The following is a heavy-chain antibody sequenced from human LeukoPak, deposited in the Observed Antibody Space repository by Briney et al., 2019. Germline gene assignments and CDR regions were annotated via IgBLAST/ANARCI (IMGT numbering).Heavy chain of an antibody. CDR1: GFTVSNNY. Sequence: GGSLRPSCAASGFTVSNNYMSWVRQAPGKGLEWVSLIHRCGTTYHADSVKGRFTISRDNSKNTLYFQMNSLRAEDTAVYYCTRVDGGQSIWGQGTLVGVSS. CDR2: IHRCGTT. J-gene: IGHJ4*02. CDR3: TRVDGGQSI. D-gene: IGHD6-6*01. V-gene: IGHV3-53*01.